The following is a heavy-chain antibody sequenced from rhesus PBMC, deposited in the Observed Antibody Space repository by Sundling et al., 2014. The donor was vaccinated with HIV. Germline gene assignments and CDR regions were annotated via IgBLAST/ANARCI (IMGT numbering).Heavy chain of an antibody. Sequence: EVQLVETGGGLVQPGGSLKLSCAASGFTFNNFGFSWVRQAPGKGLEWLSLITGGGDTTYYADSVKGRFIISRDNSKNTLSLQMNSLRGEDTAVYYCTRVPLDLGFGYLDYWGQGVLVTVSS. CDR1: GFTFNNFG. J-gene: IGHJ4*01. CDR2: ITGGGDTT. CDR3: TRVPLDLGFGYLDY. V-gene: IGHV3S42*01. D-gene: IGHD1-38*01.